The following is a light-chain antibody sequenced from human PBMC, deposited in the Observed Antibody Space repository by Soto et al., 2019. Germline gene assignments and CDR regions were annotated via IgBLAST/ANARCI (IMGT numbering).Light chain of an antibody. J-gene: IGKJ1*01. V-gene: IGKV3-20*01. CDR2: GAS. CDR1: QSLSSSY. Sequence: EIALTQSPGTLSLSPGERATLSCRASQSLSSSYLAWYQQKPGQAPRLLIYGASSRATGIPDRFSGSGSGTDFTLTTSRLEPEDFAVYYCQQYGNSRTFGQGTKVDIK. CDR3: QQYGNSRT.